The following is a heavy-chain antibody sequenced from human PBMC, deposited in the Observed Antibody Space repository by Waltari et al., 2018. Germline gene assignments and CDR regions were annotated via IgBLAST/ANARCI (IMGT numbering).Heavy chain of an antibody. CDR1: GGSISSSSYY. J-gene: IGHJ4*02. Sequence: QLQLQESGPGLVKPSETLSLTCTVSGGSISSSSYYWGWIRQPPGKGLEWIGSIYYSGGTYYNPSLKSRVTISVDTSKNQFSLKLSSVTAADTAVYYCARLPNPFWSGSPYFDYWGQGTLVTVSS. V-gene: IGHV4-39*01. CDR2: IYYSGGT. D-gene: IGHD3-3*01. CDR3: ARLPNPFWSGSPYFDY.